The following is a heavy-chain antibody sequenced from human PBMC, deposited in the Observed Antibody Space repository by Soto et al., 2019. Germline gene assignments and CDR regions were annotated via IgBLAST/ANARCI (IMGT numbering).Heavy chain of an antibody. CDR3: ARVRSYGAYYFDY. Sequence: PSETLSLTCTVPGGSISSGGYYWSWIRQHPGKGLEWIGYIYYSGSTYYNPSLKSRVTISVDTSKNQFSLKLSSVTAADTAVYYCARVRSYGAYYFDYWGQGTLVTVPS. D-gene: IGHD5-18*01. CDR2: IYYSGST. J-gene: IGHJ4*02. CDR1: GGSISSGGYY. V-gene: IGHV4-31*03.